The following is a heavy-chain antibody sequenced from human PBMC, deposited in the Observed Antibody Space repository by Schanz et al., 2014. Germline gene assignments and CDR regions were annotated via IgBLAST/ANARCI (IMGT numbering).Heavy chain of an antibody. V-gene: IGHV1-69*04. Sequence: QVRLVQSGAEVKKPGSSVKVSCKSSGATFNSYAFGWVRQAPGQGFEWVGSIIPPLRQTRYAQKFEERVIITADTSTSTVYMELRSLTSDDSAVYYCARESVSRTRLFDPWGQGTLVTVSS. J-gene: IGHJ5*02. CDR2: IIPPLRQT. D-gene: IGHD3-3*01. CDR3: ARESVSRTRLFDP. CDR1: GATFNSYA.